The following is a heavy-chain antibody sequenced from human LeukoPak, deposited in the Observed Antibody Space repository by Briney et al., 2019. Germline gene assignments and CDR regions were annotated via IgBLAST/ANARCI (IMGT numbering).Heavy chain of an antibody. CDR2: INAGNGNT. V-gene: IGHV1-3*01. J-gene: IGHJ6*04. Sequence: SVKVSCKASGYTFTSYAMHWVRQAPGRRLEWMGWINAGNGNTKYLQKFQGRVTITRDTSASTAYMELSSLRSEDTAVYYCARTRLERLYYYYGMDVWGKGTTVTVSS. CDR1: GYTFTSYA. CDR3: ARTRLERLYYYYGMDV. D-gene: IGHD1-1*01.